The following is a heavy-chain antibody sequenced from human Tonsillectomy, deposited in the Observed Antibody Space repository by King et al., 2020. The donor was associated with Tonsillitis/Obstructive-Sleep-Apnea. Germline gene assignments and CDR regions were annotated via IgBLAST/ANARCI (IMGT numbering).Heavy chain of an antibody. J-gene: IGHJ4*02. V-gene: IGHV3-21*01. D-gene: IGHD7-27*01. CDR2: ISSSSSYI. Sequence: VQLVESGGGLVKPGGSLRLSCAASGFTFSSYSMNWVRQAPGKGLEWGSSISSSSSYIYYADSVKVRFTISRDNAKNSLYLQMNSLRAEDTAVYYCARVSTGEGYYFDYWGQGTLVTVSS. CDR1: GFTFSSYS. CDR3: ARVSTGEGYYFDY.